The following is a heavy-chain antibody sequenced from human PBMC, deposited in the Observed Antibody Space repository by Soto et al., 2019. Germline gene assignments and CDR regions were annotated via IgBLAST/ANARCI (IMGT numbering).Heavy chain of an antibody. CDR3: ARSPSAETYYYDSSGPYYYYGMDV. D-gene: IGHD3-22*01. CDR2: IIPIFGTA. CDR1: GGTFSSYA. Sequence: SVKVSCKASGGTFSSYAISWVRQAPGQGLEWMGGIIPIFGTANYAQKFQGRVTITADESTSTAYMELSSLRSEDTAVYYCARSPSAETYYYDSSGPYYYYGMDVWGQGTTVTVSS. J-gene: IGHJ6*02. V-gene: IGHV1-69*13.